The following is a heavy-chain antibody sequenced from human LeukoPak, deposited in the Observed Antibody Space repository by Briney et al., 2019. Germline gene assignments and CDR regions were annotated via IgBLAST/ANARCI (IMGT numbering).Heavy chain of an antibody. D-gene: IGHD3-16*02. CDR3: AAGVYDYVWGSYRYFDY. V-gene: IGHV1-46*03. J-gene: IGHJ4*02. Sequence: ASVKVSCKASGYTFTSYYMHWVRQAPGQGLEWMGIINPSGGSTSYAQKFQGRVTMTRDTSTSTVYMELSSLRSEDTAVYYCAAGVYDYVWGSYRYFDYWGQGTLVTVSS. CDR1: GYTFTSYY. CDR2: INPSGGST.